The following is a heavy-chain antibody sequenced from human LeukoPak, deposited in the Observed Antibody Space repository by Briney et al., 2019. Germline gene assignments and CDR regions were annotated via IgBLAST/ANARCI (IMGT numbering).Heavy chain of an antibody. CDR3: ARASKELQFDY. J-gene: IGHJ4*02. CDR2: INHSGST. CDR1: GGSFSGYY. V-gene: IGHV4-34*01. Sequence: SETLSLTCAVYGGSFSGYYWSWIRQPPGKGLEWIGEINHSGSTNYNPSLKSRVTISVDTSKNQFSLKLSSVTAADTAVYYCARASKELQFDYWGQGTLVTVSS. D-gene: IGHD1-26*01.